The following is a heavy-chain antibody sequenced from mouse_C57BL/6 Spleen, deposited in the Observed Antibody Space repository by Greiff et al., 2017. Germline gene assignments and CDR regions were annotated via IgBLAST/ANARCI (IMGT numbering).Heavy chain of an antibody. V-gene: IGHV1-82*01. Sequence: QVQLQQSGPELVKPGASVKISCKASGYAFSSSWMNWVKQRPGKGLEWIGRIYPGDGDTNYNGKFKGKATLTADKSSSTAYMQLSSLTSEDSAVYCCARSDGYSTYYCDYWGQGTTLTVSS. CDR3: ARSDGYSTYYCDY. CDR2: IYPGDGDT. J-gene: IGHJ2*01. CDR1: GYAFSSSW. D-gene: IGHD2-3*01.